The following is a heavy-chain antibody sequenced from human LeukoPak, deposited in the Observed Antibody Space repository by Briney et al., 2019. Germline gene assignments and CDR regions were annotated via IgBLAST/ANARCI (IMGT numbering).Heavy chain of an antibody. CDR1: GFTFSQYW. J-gene: IGHJ4*02. CDR2: IKHDGSEKQDGSEK. V-gene: IGHV3-7*01. CDR3: AKGYYDSSGYAQPLDY. D-gene: IGHD3-22*01. Sequence: PGGSLRLSCAASGFTFSQYWMSWVRQAPGKGLEWVANIKHDGSEKQDGSEKNYVDSVKGRFTISRDNAKNSLYLQMNRLRAEDTAVYYCAKGYYDSSGYAQPLDYWGQGTLVTVSS.